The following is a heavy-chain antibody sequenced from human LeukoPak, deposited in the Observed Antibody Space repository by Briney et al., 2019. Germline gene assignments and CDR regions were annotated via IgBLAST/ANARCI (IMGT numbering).Heavy chain of an antibody. D-gene: IGHD2-2*01. V-gene: IGHV3-53*01. Sequence: GGSLRLSCAASGFTFSIYSMNWVRQAPGKGLEWVSVIYSDGTTYYADSVKGRFTISRDNSKNTLYLQMNSLRAEDTAVYYCAREYRVQGAFDIWGQGTTVTVSS. CDR3: AREYRVQGAFDI. J-gene: IGHJ3*02. CDR1: GFTFSIYS. CDR2: IYSDGTT.